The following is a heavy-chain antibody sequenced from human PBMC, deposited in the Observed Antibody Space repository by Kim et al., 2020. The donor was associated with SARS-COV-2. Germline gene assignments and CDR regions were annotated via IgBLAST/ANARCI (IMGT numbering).Heavy chain of an antibody. CDR3: SRDGDLYSSGKDAFEI. CDR2: IKQDGNQK. V-gene: IGHV3-7*01. Sequence: GGSLRLSCAASGFTFSSYWMTWVRQAPGKGLEWVANIKQDGNQKYYVDSVKGRFTITRDNAKNSLYLQMNSLRDEDTAVYYCSRDGDLYSSGKDAFEIWGQGTIGTVSS. J-gene: IGHJ3*02. CDR1: GFTFSSYW. D-gene: IGHD6-19*01.